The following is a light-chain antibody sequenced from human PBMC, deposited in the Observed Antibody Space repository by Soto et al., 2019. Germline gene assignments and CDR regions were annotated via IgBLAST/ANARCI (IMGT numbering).Light chain of an antibody. CDR2: AAS. CDR3: QQSYSTPT. CDR1: RSISSY. J-gene: IGKJ4*01. V-gene: IGKV1-39*01. Sequence: DIQMTQSPSSLSASVGDRVTITCRASRSISSYLNWYQQKPGKAPKLLIYAASSLQSGVPSRFSGSGSGTDFTLTISSLQPEDFATYYCQQSYSTPTFGGGTKVDI.